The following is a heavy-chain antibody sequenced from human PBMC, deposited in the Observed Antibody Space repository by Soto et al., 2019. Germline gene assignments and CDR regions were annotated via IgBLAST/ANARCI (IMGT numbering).Heavy chain of an antibody. D-gene: IGHD6-13*01. CDR1: GGTFSSYA. Sequence: GASVKLSCKASGGTFSSYAISWVRQAPGQGLEWMGGIIPIFGTANYAQKFQGRVTITADESTSTAYMELSSLRSEGTAVYYCARDRSSSWYVGTGYYGMDVWGQGTTVSVSS. J-gene: IGHJ6*02. CDR2: IIPIFGTA. V-gene: IGHV1-69*13. CDR3: ARDRSSSWYVGTGYYGMDV.